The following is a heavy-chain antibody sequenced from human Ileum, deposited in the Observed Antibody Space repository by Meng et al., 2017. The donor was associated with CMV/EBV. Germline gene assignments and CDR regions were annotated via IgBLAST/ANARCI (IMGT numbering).Heavy chain of an antibody. V-gene: IGHV3-30*04. Sequence: GESLKISCVVSGFTFSNFAMHWVRQAPGKGLEWVAVISYDGGNQYYADSVKGRFTISRDNSRNTLYLQMNSLRAEDTAVYYCARDGGNTYFYASSGYWAFFDYWGQGTLVTVSS. J-gene: IGHJ4*02. CDR2: ISYDGGNQ. CDR3: ARDGGNTYFYASSGYWAFFDY. D-gene: IGHD3-22*01. CDR1: GFTFSNFA.